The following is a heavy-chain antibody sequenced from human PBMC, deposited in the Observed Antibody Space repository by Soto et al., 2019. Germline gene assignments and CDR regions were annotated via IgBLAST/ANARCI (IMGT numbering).Heavy chain of an antibody. CDR1: GGSVTNSSYY. Sequence: XETLSLTCTVSGGSVTNSSYYWGWIRQSPGKGLEWIGSVYYRGRRYSKSSVKSRVTISVDTSKNRFSLSLNSVTASDTAVYFCVSQRTTVPTQAYFDYWGPGALVTVSS. CDR2: VYYRGRR. CDR3: VSQRTTVPTQAYFDY. D-gene: IGHD4-17*01. V-gene: IGHV4-39*01. J-gene: IGHJ4*02.